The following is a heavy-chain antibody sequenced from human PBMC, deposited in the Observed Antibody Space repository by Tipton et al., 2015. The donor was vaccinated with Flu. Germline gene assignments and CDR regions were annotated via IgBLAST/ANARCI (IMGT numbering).Heavy chain of an antibody. J-gene: IGHJ3*02. Sequence: SLRLSCAASGFTFSSYELNWVRQAPGKGLEWVSYISSGNTIYYADSVKGRFTISRDQSKNTLYLQMKSLTTEDTAVYYCAREGGTDAFDMWGQGTVVTVSS. CDR2: ISSGNTI. CDR1: GFTFSSYE. V-gene: IGHV3-48*03. D-gene: IGHD1-26*01. CDR3: AREGGTDAFDM.